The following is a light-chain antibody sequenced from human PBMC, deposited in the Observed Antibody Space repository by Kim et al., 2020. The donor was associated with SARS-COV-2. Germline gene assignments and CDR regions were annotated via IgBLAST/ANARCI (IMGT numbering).Light chain of an antibody. V-gene: IGLV3-19*01. CDR3: QSRDSGGNVV. CDR1: SLRSYY. J-gene: IGLJ2*01. CDR2: GRN. Sequence: SSELTQYPAVSVALGQTVRITCQGDSLRSYYVTWYQQKPRQAPVLVIYGRNNRPSGIPDRFSGSTSGNTASLTISGAQAEDEADFYCQSRDSGGNVVFGGGTQLT.